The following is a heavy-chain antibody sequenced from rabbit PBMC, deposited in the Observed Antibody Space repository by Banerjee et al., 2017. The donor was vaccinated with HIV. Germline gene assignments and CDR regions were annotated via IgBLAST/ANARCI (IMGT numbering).Heavy chain of an antibody. Sequence: QEQLKETGGGLVQPEGSLTLTCKASGFDISNYNMQWVRQSPGKGLESIGFINTLGSAYYASWAKGRFTISKTSSTTVTLQMTSLTAADTATYFCVRVQYSYGYDGYAYALFSLWGQGTLVTVS. CDR1: GFDISNYNM. J-gene: IGHJ4*01. CDR2: INTLGSA. CDR3: VRVQYSYGYDGYAYALFSL. D-gene: IGHD6-1*01. V-gene: IGHV1S45*01.